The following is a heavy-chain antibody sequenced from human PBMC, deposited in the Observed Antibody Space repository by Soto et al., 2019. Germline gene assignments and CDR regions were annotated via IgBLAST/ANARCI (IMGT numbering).Heavy chain of an antibody. CDR2: IWYDGSNK. Sequence: GGALRLSCAASGFTFSSYGMHWVRQAPGKGLEWVAVIWYDGSNKYYADSVKGRFTISRDNSKNTLYLQMNSLRAEDTAVYYCARDSHSYDFNWFDPWGQGTLVTVSS. CDR1: GFTFSSYG. D-gene: IGHD3-3*01. CDR3: ARDSHSYDFNWFDP. J-gene: IGHJ5*02. V-gene: IGHV3-33*08.